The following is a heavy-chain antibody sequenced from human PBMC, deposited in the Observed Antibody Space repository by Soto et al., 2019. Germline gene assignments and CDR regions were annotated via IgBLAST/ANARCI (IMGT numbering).Heavy chain of an antibody. Sequence: ASVKVYCKVSGYTLTELSMHWVRQAPGKGLEWMGGFDPEDGETIYAQKFQGRVTMTEDTSTDTAYMELSSLRSEDTAVYYCATDFNDSSGYFGSIGYWGQGTLVTVSS. V-gene: IGHV1-24*01. CDR1: GYTLTELS. CDR2: FDPEDGET. J-gene: IGHJ4*02. D-gene: IGHD3-22*01. CDR3: ATDFNDSSGYFGSIGY.